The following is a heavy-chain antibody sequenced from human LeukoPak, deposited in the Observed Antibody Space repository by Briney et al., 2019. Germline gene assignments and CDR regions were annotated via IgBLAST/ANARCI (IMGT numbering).Heavy chain of an antibody. CDR3: AGAYVYSGSYYIDY. Sequence: SETLSLTCGVYGDSISGYHWTYIRQPPGKGLEWIGEINRSGSTNYNPSLKSRVTISVDMSKNQLSLKLSSVTAADTAVYYCAGAYVYSGSYYIDYWGQGTLVTVSS. CDR2: INRSGST. CDR1: GDSISGYH. V-gene: IGHV4-34*01. J-gene: IGHJ4*02. D-gene: IGHD3-10*01.